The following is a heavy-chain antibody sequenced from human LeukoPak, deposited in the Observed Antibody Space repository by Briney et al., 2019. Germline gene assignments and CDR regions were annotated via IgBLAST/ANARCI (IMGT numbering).Heavy chain of an antibody. J-gene: IGHJ4*02. CDR1: RDTFTSYY. D-gene: IGHD6-13*01. V-gene: IGHV1-46*01. CDR2: INPSGGTT. CDR3: ASGAEAGSG. Sequence: GASVKVSCKASRDTFTSYYMHWLRQAPGQGLEWMGIINPSGGTTRYAQKFQGRVTMTRDTSTSTVYMELTSLRSEDTAVYYCASGAEAGSGWGQGTLVTVSS.